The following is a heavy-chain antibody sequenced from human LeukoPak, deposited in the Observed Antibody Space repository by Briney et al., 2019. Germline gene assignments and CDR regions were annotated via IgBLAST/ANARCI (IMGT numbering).Heavy chain of an antibody. J-gene: IGHJ5*02. Sequence: PSETLSLTCTVPGGSISSGGYYWSWIRQHPGKGLEWIGYIYYSGSTYYNPSLKSRVTISVDTSKNQFSLKLSSVTAADTAVYYCVAVRSLNWFDPWGQGTLVTVSS. CDR3: VAVRSLNWFDP. D-gene: IGHD2-21*01. V-gene: IGHV4-31*03. CDR2: IYYSGST. CDR1: GGSISSGGYY.